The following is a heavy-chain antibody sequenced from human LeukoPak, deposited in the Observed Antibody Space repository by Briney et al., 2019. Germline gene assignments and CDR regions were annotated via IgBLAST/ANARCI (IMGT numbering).Heavy chain of an antibody. J-gene: IGHJ5*02. CDR3: ARGLSGSLRDWFDP. D-gene: IGHD1-26*01. V-gene: IGHV4-34*01. CDR1: GGSFSGYY. CDR2: INHSGST. Sequence: PSETLSLTCAVYGGSFSGYYWSWIRQPPGKGLEWIGEINHSGSTNYNPSLKSRVTISVDTSKNQFSLKLSSVTAADTAVYYCARGLSGSLRDWFDPWGQGTLVTVSS.